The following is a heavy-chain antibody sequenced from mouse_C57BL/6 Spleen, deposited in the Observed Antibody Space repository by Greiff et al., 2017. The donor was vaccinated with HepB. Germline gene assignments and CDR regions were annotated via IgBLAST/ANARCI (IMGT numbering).Heavy chain of an antibody. V-gene: IGHV1-62-2*01. CDR2: FYPGSGSI. J-gene: IGHJ2*01. CDR1: GYTFTEYT. D-gene: IGHD1-1*01. CDR3: ARHEDEDYYGSSYFDY. Sequence: QVQLQQSGAELVKPGASVKLSCKASGYTFTEYTIHWVKQRSGQGLEWIGWFYPGSGSIKYNEKFKDKATLTADKSSSTVYMELSRLTSEASAVYFCARHEDEDYYGSSYFDYWGQGTTLTVSS.